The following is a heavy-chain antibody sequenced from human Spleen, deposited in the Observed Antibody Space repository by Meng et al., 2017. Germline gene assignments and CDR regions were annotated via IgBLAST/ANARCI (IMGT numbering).Heavy chain of an antibody. D-gene: IGHD3-22*01. CDR2: INPNSGGT. V-gene: IGHV1-2*02. CDR3: ASGRGKHRYYYDSSGSDY. J-gene: IGHJ4*02. CDR1: GYTFTGYY. Sequence: ASVKVSCKASGYTFTGYYMHRVRQAPGQGLEGMGWINPNSGGTNYAQKFQGRVTMTRDTSISTAYMELSGLRYDDTAVYYCASGRGKHRYYYDSSGSDYWGQGTLVTVSS.